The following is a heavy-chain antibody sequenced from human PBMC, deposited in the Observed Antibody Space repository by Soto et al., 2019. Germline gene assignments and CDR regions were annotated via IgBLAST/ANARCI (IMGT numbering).Heavy chain of an antibody. Sequence: GGSLRLSCAASGFTVSSNYMSWVRQAPGKGLEWVSVIYSGGSTYYADSVKGRFTISRDNSKNTLYLQMNSLRAEDTAVYYCERAGKAMDFYYGMDVWGQGTTVTVYS. J-gene: IGHJ6*02. CDR3: ERAGKAMDFYYGMDV. CDR2: IYSGGST. CDR1: GFTVSSNY. V-gene: IGHV3-53*01. D-gene: IGHD5-18*01.